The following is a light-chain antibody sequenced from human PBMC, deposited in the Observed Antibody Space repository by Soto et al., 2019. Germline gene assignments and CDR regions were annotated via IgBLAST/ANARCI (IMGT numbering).Light chain of an antibody. Sequence: EIVLTQSPGTLSLSPGEIATLSCRASQSVSSSYLAWYQQKPGQPPRLLIYAASSRATGIPDRFSGSGSGTDFTLTISRLEPEDFAVYYCQQYGSSSLTFGGGTKVDIK. CDR1: QSVSSSY. CDR2: AAS. CDR3: QQYGSSSLT. V-gene: IGKV3-20*01. J-gene: IGKJ4*01.